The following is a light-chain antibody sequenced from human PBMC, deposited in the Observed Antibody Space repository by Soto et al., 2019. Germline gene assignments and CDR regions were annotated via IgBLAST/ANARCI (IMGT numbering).Light chain of an antibody. CDR3: QQTYTSPQT. Sequence: SEIDQSPSSVSASVGDRVTITCRASQSISSYVNWYQQKPGKAPKLLIYAASSLQSGVPSRFSGSGSGTDFTLTISSLQPEDFALYYCQQTYTSPQTFGQGTKVDIK. CDR2: AAS. V-gene: IGKV1-39*01. J-gene: IGKJ1*01. CDR1: QSISSY.